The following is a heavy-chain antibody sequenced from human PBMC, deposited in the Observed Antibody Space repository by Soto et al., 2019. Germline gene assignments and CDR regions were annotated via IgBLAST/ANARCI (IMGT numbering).Heavy chain of an antibody. D-gene: IGHD4-17*01. CDR1: GGSISSYY. V-gene: IGHV4-59*01. Sequence: QVQLQESSPGLVKPSETLSLTCTVSGGSISSYYWSWIRQPPGKGLEWIGYIYYSGSTNYNPSLKSRVTISVDTSKNQFSLKLSSVTAADTAVYYCARDTDDYGEGLGAFDIWGQGTMVTVSS. CDR3: ARDTDDYGEGLGAFDI. CDR2: IYYSGST. J-gene: IGHJ3*02.